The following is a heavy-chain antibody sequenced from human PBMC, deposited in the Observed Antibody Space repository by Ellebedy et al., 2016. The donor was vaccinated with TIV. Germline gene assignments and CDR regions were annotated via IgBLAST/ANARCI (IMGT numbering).Heavy chain of an antibody. CDR1: GYTFTTYF. CDR3: ARASYDATGPFDP. D-gene: IGHD2-8*02. Sequence: ASVKVSXKAPGYTFTTYFMHWLRQAPGQGFEWMGLINTGDGSTSYAQQFQGRVTMTRDTASTTVYMDLSSLGSGDTAVYYCARASYDATGPFDPWGQGTLVTVSS. V-gene: IGHV1-46*01. J-gene: IGHJ5*02. CDR2: INTGDGST.